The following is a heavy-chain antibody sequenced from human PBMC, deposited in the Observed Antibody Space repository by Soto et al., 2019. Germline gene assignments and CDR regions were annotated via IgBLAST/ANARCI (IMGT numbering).Heavy chain of an antibody. D-gene: IGHD1-1*01. V-gene: IGHV3-21*01. CDR3: ASQIVWNDVVTDY. CDR1: GFTFSSYS. CDR2: ISSSSSYI. Sequence: GGSLRLSCAASGFTFSSYSMNWVRQAPGKGLEWVSSISSSSSYIYYADSVKGRFTISRDNAKNSLYLQMNSLRAEDTAVYYCASQIVWNDVVTDYWGQGTLVTVSS. J-gene: IGHJ4*02.